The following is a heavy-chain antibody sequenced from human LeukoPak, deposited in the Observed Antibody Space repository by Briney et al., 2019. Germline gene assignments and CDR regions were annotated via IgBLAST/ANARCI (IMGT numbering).Heavy chain of an antibody. D-gene: IGHD3-22*01. J-gene: IGHJ1*01. CDR2: IYYSGRT. CDR1: GDSVSRSDSY. V-gene: IGHV4-39*01. Sequence: SETLSLTCTLFGDSVSRSDSYWDWIRQPPGKGLEWIGTIYYSGRTYYSPSLKSRVTLSVDMSNNQFSLTLSSVTAADTALYFCARRRYYGSSGYLEWGQGTLVTVSS. CDR3: ARRRYYGSSGYLE.